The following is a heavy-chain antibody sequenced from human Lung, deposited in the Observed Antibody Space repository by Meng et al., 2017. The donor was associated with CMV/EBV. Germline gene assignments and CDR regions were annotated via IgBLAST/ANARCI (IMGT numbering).Heavy chain of an antibody. CDR3: ARGLADFDI. Sequence: ESXKLSCAASGFAFRNYGMSWVRQAPGKGLEWGSAITGTGGTTYYTDTVKGRFTISRDNSKNTLFLQMNSLRAEDTAVFYCARGLADFDIWGQGTVVTGSS. V-gene: IGHV3-23*01. CDR1: GFAFRNYG. CDR2: ITGTGGTT. J-gene: IGHJ3*02.